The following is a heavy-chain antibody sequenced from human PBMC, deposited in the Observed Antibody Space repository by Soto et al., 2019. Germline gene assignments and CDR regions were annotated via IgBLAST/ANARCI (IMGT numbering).Heavy chain of an antibody. J-gene: IGHJ4*02. Sequence: GASVKVSCKASGGTFSSYAISWVRQAPGQGLEWMGGIIPIFGTANYAQKFQGRVTITADESTSTAYMELSSLRSEDTAVYYCAKDRRHDYICGSYRSTFDYWGQGTLVTVSS. CDR3: AKDRRHDYICGSYRSTFDY. V-gene: IGHV1-69*13. D-gene: IGHD3-16*02. CDR1: GGTFSSYA. CDR2: IIPIFGTA.